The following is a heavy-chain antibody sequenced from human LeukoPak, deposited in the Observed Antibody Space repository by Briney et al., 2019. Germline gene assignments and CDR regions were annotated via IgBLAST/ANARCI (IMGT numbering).Heavy chain of an antibody. J-gene: IGHJ4*02. V-gene: IGHV3-53*01. CDR3: ARRAGAYSHPYDY. Sequence: GGSLRLSCTVSGFTVSSNSMSWVRQAPGKGLEWVSFIYSDNTHYSDSVKGRFTISRDNSKNTLYLQMNSPRAEDTAVYYCARRAGAYSHPYDYWGQGTLVTVSS. CDR1: GFTVSSNS. D-gene: IGHD4/OR15-4a*01. CDR2: IYSDNT.